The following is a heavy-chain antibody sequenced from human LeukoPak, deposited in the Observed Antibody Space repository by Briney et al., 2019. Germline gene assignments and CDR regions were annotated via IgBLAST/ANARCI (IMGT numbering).Heavy chain of an antibody. J-gene: IGHJ4*02. CDR3: ASGLLWFGEPPAAFDY. D-gene: IGHD3-10*01. V-gene: IGHV3-74*01. CDR2: INSDGSST. CDR1: GFTFSSYW. Sequence: PGGSLRLSCAASGFTFSSYWMHWVRQAPGKGLVWVSRINSDGSSTSYADSVKGRFTISRDNAKNTLYLQMNSLRAEDTAVYYCASGLLWFGEPPAAFDYWGQGTLVTVSS.